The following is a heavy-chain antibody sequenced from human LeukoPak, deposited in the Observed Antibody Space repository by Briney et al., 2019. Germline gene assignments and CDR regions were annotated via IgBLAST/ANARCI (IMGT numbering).Heavy chain of an antibody. CDR3: ARDKRITMVREDYFDY. Sequence: GGSLRLSCAASGFTFSSYSMNWVRQAPGKGLEWVSYISSSSTIYYADSVKGRFTISRDNAKNSLYLQMNSLRAEDTAVYYCARDKRITMVREDYFDYWGQGTLVTASS. CDR2: ISSSSTI. V-gene: IGHV3-48*01. J-gene: IGHJ4*02. D-gene: IGHD3-10*01. CDR1: GFTFSSYS.